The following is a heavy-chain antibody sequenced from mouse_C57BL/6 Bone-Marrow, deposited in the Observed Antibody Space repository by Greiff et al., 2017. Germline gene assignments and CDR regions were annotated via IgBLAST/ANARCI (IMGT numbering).Heavy chain of an antibody. CDR3: ARQLGGWFAY. Sequence: QVQLQQPGAELVKPGASVKMSCKASGYTFTSYWITWVKQRPGQGLEWIGDIYPGSGSTNYNEKFKSKATLTVDTSSSTAYMQLSNLASEDSAVYYCARQLGGWFAYWGQGTLVTVSA. D-gene: IGHD3-1*01. J-gene: IGHJ3*01. V-gene: IGHV1-55*01. CDR2: IYPGSGST. CDR1: GYTFTSYW.